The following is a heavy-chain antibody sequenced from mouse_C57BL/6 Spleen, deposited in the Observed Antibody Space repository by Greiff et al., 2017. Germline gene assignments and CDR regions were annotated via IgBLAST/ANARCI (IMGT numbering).Heavy chain of an antibody. D-gene: IGHD2-13*01. CDR1: GFSLTSYG. Sequence: VQLQQSGPGLVQPSPSLSITCTVSGFSLTSYGVHWVRQSPGKGLEWLGVIWRGGSTDYNAAFMSRLGITKDNSKGQVFFKMNSLQADDTAVYYCAKRRGGDRYFDDWGTGTTVTVSS. CDR2: IWRGGST. V-gene: IGHV2-5*01. J-gene: IGHJ1*03. CDR3: AKRRGGDRYFDD.